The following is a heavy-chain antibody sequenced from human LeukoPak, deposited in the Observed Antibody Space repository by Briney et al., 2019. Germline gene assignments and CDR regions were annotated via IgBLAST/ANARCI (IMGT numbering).Heavy chain of an antibody. Sequence: GGSLRLSCAASGFTFSNYGMHWVRQAPGKGLEWVAVISYDGSNEYYADSVKGRFTISRDNSKNTLYLQMNSLRAEDTAVYYCAKSGYRSSWHLHFDYWGQGTLVTVSS. D-gene: IGHD6-13*01. V-gene: IGHV3-30*18. CDR1: GFTFSNYG. CDR3: AKSGYRSSWHLHFDY. CDR2: ISYDGSNE. J-gene: IGHJ4*02.